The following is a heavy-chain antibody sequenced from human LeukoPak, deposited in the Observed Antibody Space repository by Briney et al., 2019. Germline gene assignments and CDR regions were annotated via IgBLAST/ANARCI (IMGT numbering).Heavy chain of an antibody. V-gene: IGHV1-2*02. D-gene: IGHD7-27*01. CDR3: ARGPTGDPPDY. CDR2: IKPSTGDT. Sequence: ASVKVSCKTSGYTFTAYYMHWVRQAPGQGLEWMGWIKPSTGDTNYAQNFQGRVAMTRDTSITTAYMELSSLRSEDTAVYYCARGPTGDPPDYWGQGTLVTVSS. J-gene: IGHJ4*02. CDR1: GYTFTAYY.